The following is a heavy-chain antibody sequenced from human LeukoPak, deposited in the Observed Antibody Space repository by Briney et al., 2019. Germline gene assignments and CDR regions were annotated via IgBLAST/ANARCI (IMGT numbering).Heavy chain of an antibody. CDR2: IIPIFGTA. CDR3: AREIPGEEAFDI. V-gene: IGHV1-69*01. J-gene: IGHJ3*02. D-gene: IGHD3-16*01. CDR1: GGTFSSYA. Sequence: SVKVSCKASGGTFSSYAISWVRQAPGQGLEWMGGIIPIFGTANYAQKFQGRVTITADETTSTAYMELSSLRSEDTAVYYCAREIPGEEAFDIWGQGTMVTVSS.